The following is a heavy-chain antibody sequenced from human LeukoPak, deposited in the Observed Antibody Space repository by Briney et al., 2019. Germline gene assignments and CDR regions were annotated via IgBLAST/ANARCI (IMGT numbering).Heavy chain of an antibody. V-gene: IGHV1-46*01. CDR3: ARDSSTSFLADP. D-gene: IGHD2-2*01. CDR1: GYTFTGYY. J-gene: IGHJ5*02. Sequence: ASVKVSCKASGYTFTGYYMHWVRQAPGQGLEWMGIIHPSSGSTSYAQKFEGRVTMTRDTSTSTVYMELSSLRSEDTAVYYCARDSSTSFLADPWGQGTLVTVSS. CDR2: IHPSSGST.